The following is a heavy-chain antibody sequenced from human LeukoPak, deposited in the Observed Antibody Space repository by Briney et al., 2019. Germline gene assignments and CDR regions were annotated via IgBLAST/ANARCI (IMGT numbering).Heavy chain of an antibody. V-gene: IGHV4-61*07. D-gene: IGHD3-22*01. CDR2: YSGST. CDR3: ARQVPGLYDSSGYLEFDY. Sequence: YSGSTNYHPSLKSRFTISVDTSKNQFSLKLSSVTAADTAVYYCARQVPGLYDSSGYLEFDYWGQGTLVTVSS. J-gene: IGHJ4*02.